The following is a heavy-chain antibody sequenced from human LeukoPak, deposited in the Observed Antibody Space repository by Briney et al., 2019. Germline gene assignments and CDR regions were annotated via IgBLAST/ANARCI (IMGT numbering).Heavy chain of an antibody. CDR1: GFTFSNDP. CDR3: AKGGVPMATSLIHH. J-gene: IGHJ1*01. CDR2: ISGDGRST. V-gene: IGHV3-23*01. Sequence: QTGGSLRLSCAASGFTFSNDPMTWVRQAPGKGLEWVSSISGDGRSTYRADSVKGRFTISRDNSKNTLYLQMNSLRVDDTAVYYCAKGGVPMATSLIHHWGQGTLVIVSS. D-gene: IGHD5-24*01.